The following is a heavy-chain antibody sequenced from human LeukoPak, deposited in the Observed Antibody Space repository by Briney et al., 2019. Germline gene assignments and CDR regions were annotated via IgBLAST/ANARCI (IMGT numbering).Heavy chain of an antibody. CDR1: GYTFTTYG. CDR3: ARELAVPRTGHFDY. Sequence: ASVKVSCKASGYTFTTYGISWVRQAPGQGLEWMGWISTYNGNKHYSQKLQGRVSMTTDTSTSTAYMELRSLRSDDTAVYYCARELAVPRTGHFDYWGQGTLVTVSS. V-gene: IGHV1-18*01. J-gene: IGHJ4*02. D-gene: IGHD6-19*01. CDR2: ISTYNGNK.